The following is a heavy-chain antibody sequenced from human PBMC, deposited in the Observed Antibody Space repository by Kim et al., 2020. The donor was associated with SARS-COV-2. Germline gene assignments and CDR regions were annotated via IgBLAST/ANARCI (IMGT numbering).Heavy chain of an antibody. CDR3: ARRQLPSLGYCSSNSCQTMRAFDI. Sequence: SETLSLTCAVYGGSFSGYYWSWIRQPPGKGLEWIGEINHSGSTNYNPSLKSRVTISVDTSKNQFSLKLSSVTAADTDVYYCARRQLPSLGYCSSNSCQTMRAFDIWGQGTMVTVSS. CDR2: INHSGST. J-gene: IGHJ3*02. V-gene: IGHV4-34*01. CDR1: GGSFSGYY. D-gene: IGHD2-2*01.